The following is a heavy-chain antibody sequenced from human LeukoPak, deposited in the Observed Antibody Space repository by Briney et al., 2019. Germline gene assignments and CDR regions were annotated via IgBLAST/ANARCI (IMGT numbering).Heavy chain of an antibody. J-gene: IGHJ4*02. CDR2: ISRNSTYI. Sequence: GGSQRLSCAASGFTFSDYIMNWVRQAPGKGLEWVASISRNSTYIHYADSVKGRFTISRDNARNSLFLQMNSLRAEDTAIYYCARDEGYYFDSWGQGTQVTVSS. CDR3: ARDEGYYFDS. CDR1: GFTFSDYI. V-gene: IGHV3-21*01.